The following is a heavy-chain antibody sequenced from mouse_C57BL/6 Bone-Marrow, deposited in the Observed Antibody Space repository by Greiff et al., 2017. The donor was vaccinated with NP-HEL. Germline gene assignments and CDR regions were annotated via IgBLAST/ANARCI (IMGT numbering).Heavy chain of an antibody. CDR2: ISNGGGST. J-gene: IGHJ1*03. D-gene: IGHD1-1*01. CDR3: ARHGDYGSSSLLHFDV. CDR1: GFTFSDYY. Sequence: EVKVVESGGGLVQPGGSLKLSCAASGFTFSDYYMYWVRQTPEKRLEWVAYISNGGGSTYYPDTVKGRFTISRDNAKNTLYLQMSRLKSEDTAMYYCARHGDYGSSSLLHFDVWGTGTTVTVSS. V-gene: IGHV5-12*01.